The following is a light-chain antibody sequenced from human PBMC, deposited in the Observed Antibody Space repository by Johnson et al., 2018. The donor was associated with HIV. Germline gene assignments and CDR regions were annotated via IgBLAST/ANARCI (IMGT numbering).Light chain of an antibody. J-gene: IGLJ1*01. V-gene: IGLV1-51*01. CDR1: SSNIGNNY. Sequence: QSVLTQSPSVSAAPGQKVTISCSGSSSNIGNNYVSWYKQLPGAAPKLLIYDNNKRPSGIPDRFSGSKSGTSATLGITGLQTGDEADYYCGTWDSSLSAYVFATGTKVTVL. CDR2: DNN. CDR3: GTWDSSLSAYV.